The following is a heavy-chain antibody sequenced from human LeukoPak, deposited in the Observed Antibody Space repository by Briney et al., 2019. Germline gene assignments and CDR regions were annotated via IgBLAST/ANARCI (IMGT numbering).Heavy chain of an antibody. V-gene: IGHV3-21*01. CDR3: ARTISKWELLPFDY. J-gene: IGHJ4*02. CDR1: GFTFSSYS. Sequence: GGSLRLSCAASGFTFSSYSMKWFRQAPGKGLEWVSSISSSSSYIYYADSVKGRFTISRDNAKNSLYLQMNSLRAEDTAVYYCARTISKWELLPFDYWGQGTLATVSS. D-gene: IGHD1-26*01. CDR2: ISSSSSYI.